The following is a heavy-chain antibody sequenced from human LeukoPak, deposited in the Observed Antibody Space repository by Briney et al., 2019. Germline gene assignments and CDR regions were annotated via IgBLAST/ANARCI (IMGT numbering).Heavy chain of an antibody. CDR1: GFTFSGYG. Sequence: GXSLRLSCAASGFTFSGYGMHWVRQAPGEGLEWVAFIRYDGSNKYYADSVKGRFTISRDNSKNKMYMQMNSLRAEDTAVYYCAREKLGITIFGVAQYGDAFDIWGQGTMVTVSS. CDR2: IRYDGSNK. J-gene: IGHJ3*02. CDR3: AREKLGITIFGVAQYGDAFDI. V-gene: IGHV3-30*02. D-gene: IGHD3-3*01.